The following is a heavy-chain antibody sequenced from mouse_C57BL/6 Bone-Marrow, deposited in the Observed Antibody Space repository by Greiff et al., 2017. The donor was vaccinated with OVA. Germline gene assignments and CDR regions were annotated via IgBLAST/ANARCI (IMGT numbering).Heavy chain of an antibody. CDR3: ARGDYYGSSWHDY. CDR1: GYTFTSYW. CDR2: IHPNSGST. V-gene: IGHV1-64*01. J-gene: IGHJ2*01. Sequence: VQLQQSGAELVKPGASVKLSCKASGYTFTSYWMHWVKQRPGQGLEWIGMIHPNSGSTNYNEKFKSKATLTVDKSSSTAYMQLSSLTSEDSAVYYCARGDYYGSSWHDYWGQGTTLTVSS. D-gene: IGHD1-1*01.